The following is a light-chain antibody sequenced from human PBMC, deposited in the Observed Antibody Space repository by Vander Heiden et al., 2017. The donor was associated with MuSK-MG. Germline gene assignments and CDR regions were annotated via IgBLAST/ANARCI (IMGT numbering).Light chain of an antibody. CDR3: QQSHLTPFT. V-gene: IGKV1-39*01. CDR1: QSIRF. CDR2: DVS. J-gene: IGKJ2*01. Sequence: DIQMTQSPSSLSASVGDRVTITCRASQSIRFLNWYQQKAGKAPNLLIYDVSTLQSGVPSRFSGSGSGTDFTLTISRLQPEDFATYFCQQSHLTPFTFGQGTKMEIK.